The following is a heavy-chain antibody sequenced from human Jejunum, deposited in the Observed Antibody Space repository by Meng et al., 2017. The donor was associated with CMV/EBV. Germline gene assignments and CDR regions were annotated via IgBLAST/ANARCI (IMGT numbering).Heavy chain of an antibody. Sequence: QLVESGGGVVQSGGSLRLSCAASGFSFSSYGMHWVRQAPGKGLEWVAFTQYDGTNENYADSVKGRFTISRDNSKSTLYLQMNSLRGEDTAVYYCAKLSGSWFDPWGQGTLVTVYS. D-gene: IGHD3-10*01. CDR2: TQYDGTNE. J-gene: IGHJ5*02. V-gene: IGHV3-30*02. CDR3: AKLSGSWFDP. CDR1: GFSFSSYG.